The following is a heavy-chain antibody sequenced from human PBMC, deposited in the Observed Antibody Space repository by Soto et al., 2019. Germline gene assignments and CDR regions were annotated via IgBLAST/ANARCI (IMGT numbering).Heavy chain of an antibody. CDR1: GFTFSSYG. CDR2: ISYDGSDK. Sequence: GGSLRLSCAASGFTFSSYGMHWVRQAPGKGLEWVAVISYDGSDKYYADSVKGRFTISRDNSKNTLYLQMNSLRAEDTAVYYCATIREGGYCSGGSCYDLDYWGQGTLVTVSS. J-gene: IGHJ4*02. D-gene: IGHD2-15*01. CDR3: ATIREGGYCSGGSCYDLDY. V-gene: IGHV3-30*03.